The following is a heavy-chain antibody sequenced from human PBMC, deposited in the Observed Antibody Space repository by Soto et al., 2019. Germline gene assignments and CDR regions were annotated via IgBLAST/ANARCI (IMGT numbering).Heavy chain of an antibody. CDR2: ISSSGSTI. D-gene: IGHD6-13*01. CDR3: ARDFGLDSSSWYVYGMDV. Sequence: EVQLVESGGGLVQPGGSLRLSCAASGFTFSSYEMNWVRQAPGKGLEWVSYISSSGSTIYYADSVKGRFTISRDNAKNSLYLQMNSLRAEHTAVYYCARDFGLDSSSWYVYGMDVWGQGTTVTVSS. J-gene: IGHJ6*02. CDR1: GFTFSSYE. V-gene: IGHV3-48*03.